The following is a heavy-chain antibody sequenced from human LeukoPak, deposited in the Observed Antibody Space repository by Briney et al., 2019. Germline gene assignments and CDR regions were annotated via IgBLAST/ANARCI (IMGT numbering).Heavy chain of an antibody. V-gene: IGHV3-23*01. J-gene: IGHJ3*02. CDR3: ARAGTVTTYAFDI. Sequence: PGGSLRLSCAASGFTFSSYAMSWVRQAPGKGLEWVSAISGSGGSTYYADSVKGRFTISRDNSKNTLYLQMNSLRAEDTAVYYCARAGTVTTYAFDIWGQGTMVTVSS. CDR1: GFTFSSYA. CDR2: ISGSGGST. D-gene: IGHD4-17*01.